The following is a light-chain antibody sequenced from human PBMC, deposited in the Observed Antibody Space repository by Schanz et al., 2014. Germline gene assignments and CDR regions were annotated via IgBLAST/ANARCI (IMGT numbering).Light chain of an antibody. Sequence: EIVMTQSPATLSVSPGERATLSCRASQSITSYLAWYQQKPGQAPRLLIYGASNRATGIATRFSGSGFGTEFTLTISGLQSEDFATYYCQQYYSYPPSFTFGPGTKVDIK. CDR1: QSITSY. CDR2: GAS. J-gene: IGKJ3*01. V-gene: IGKV3-15*01. CDR3: QQYYSYPPSFT.